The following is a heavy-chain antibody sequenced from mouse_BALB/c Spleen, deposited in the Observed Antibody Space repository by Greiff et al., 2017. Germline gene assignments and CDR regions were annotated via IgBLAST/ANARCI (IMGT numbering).Heavy chain of an antibody. Sequence: QVQLQQSGPGLVAPSQSLSITCTVSGFSLTGYGVNWVRQPPGKGLEWLGMIWGDGSTDYNSALKSRLSISKDNSKSQVFLKMNSLQTDDTARYYCARDDGYYGYYFDYWGQGTTLTVSS. D-gene: IGHD2-3*01. V-gene: IGHV2-6-7*01. CDR2: IWGDGST. J-gene: IGHJ2*01. CDR3: ARDDGYYGYYFDY. CDR1: GFSLTGYG.